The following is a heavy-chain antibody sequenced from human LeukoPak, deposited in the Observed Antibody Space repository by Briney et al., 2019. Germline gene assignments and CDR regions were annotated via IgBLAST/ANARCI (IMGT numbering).Heavy chain of an antibody. V-gene: IGHV3-9*01. CDR1: GFTFDKYG. CDR2: MTLDSGRI. Sequence: GGSLRLSCEVSGFTFDKYGMHWVRQVPGKGLEWVSGMTLDSGRIGYADSVKGRFTISRDNSKNTLYLQMNSLRAEDTAVYYCAKDSPRIAAAGRKIDYWGQGTLVTVSS. CDR3: AKDSPRIAAAGRKIDY. D-gene: IGHD6-13*01. J-gene: IGHJ4*02.